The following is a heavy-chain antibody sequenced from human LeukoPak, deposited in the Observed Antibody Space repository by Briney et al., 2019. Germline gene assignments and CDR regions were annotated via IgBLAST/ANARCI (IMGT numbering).Heavy chain of an antibody. CDR1: GYSISSDYY. CDR3: AREGYGDYGGFDP. Sequence: SETLSLTCTVSGYSISSDYYWGWIRQPPGKGLEWIGSFYHNGGTYYSPSLKSRVTISVDTSKNQFSLKLSSVTAADTAVYYCAREGYGDYGGFDPWGQGTLVTVSS. D-gene: IGHD4-17*01. CDR2: FYHNGGT. J-gene: IGHJ5*02. V-gene: IGHV4-38-2*02.